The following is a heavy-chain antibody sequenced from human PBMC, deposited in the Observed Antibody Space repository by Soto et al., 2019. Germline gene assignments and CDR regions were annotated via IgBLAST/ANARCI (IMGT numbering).Heavy chain of an antibody. Sequence: SETLSLTCTVSGGSISSSSYYWGWIRQPPGKGLEWIGSIYYSGSTYYNPSLKSRVTISVDTSKNQFSLKLSSVTASDTAVYYCARGGWKLFDYWGQGTLVTVSS. CDR2: IYYSGST. V-gene: IGHV4-39*07. J-gene: IGHJ4*02. CDR3: ARGGWKLFDY. D-gene: IGHD6-19*01. CDR1: GGSISSSSYY.